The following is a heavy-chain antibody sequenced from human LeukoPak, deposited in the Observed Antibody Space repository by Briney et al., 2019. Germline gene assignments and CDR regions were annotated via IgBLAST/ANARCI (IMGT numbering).Heavy chain of an antibody. Sequence: GGSLRLSCAAYGFTFTNYWLTWVRQAPGKGLEWVANINQDGGTEYYVDSMKGRFTISRDNAKNLVYLQINSLRAEDTAVYFCARHTLWRFDYWGQEALVTVSS. CDR1: GFTFTNYW. CDR2: INQDGGTE. D-gene: IGHD1-1*01. V-gene: IGHV3-7*01. J-gene: IGHJ4*02. CDR3: ARHTLWRFDY.